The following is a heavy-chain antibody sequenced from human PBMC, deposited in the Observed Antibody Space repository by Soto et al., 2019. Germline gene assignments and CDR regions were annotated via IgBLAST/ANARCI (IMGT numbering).Heavy chain of an antibody. J-gene: IGHJ4*02. CDR1: GCTVSSNY. CDR3: ARASRNYYDSSGYLYYFDY. Sequence: GGSLRLSCAASGCTVSSNYMSWVRQAPGKGLEWVSVIYSGGSTYYADSVKGRFTISRDNSKNTLYLQMNSLRAEDTAVYYCARASRNYYDSSGYLYYFDYWGQGT. D-gene: IGHD3-22*01. V-gene: IGHV3-66*01. CDR2: IYSGGST.